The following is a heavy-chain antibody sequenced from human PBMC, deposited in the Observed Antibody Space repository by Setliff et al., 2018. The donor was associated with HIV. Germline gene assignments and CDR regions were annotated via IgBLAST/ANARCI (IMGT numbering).Heavy chain of an antibody. CDR1: GFNVEKSG. CDR3: VRSEKYCSSVSCFRGCYGMDV. V-gene: IGHV3-30*12. Sequence: PGGSLRLSCEASGFNVEKSGMHWIRQAPGKGLEWVAVMYYDGVTTYYADSVKGRFTISRDNAKNSLYLQMNSLRAEDMALYYCVRSEKYCSSVSCFRGCYGMDVWGHGATVTVSS. J-gene: IGHJ6*02. D-gene: IGHD2-2*01. CDR2: MYYDGVTT.